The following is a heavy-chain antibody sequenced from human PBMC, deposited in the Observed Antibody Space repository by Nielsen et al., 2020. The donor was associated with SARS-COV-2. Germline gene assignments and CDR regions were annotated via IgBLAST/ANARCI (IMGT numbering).Heavy chain of an antibody. V-gene: IGHV3-23*01. J-gene: IGHJ3*02. Sequence: WIRQPPGKGLEWVSAISGSGGSTYYADSVKGRFTISRDNSKNTLYLQMNSLRAEDTAVYYCAKRGDWRAFDIWDQGTMITVSS. CDR2: ISGSGGST. D-gene: IGHD2-21*01. CDR3: AKRGDWRAFDI.